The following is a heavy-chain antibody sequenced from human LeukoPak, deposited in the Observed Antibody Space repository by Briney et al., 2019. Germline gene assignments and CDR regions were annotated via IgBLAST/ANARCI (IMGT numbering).Heavy chain of an antibody. V-gene: IGHV3-7*01. CDR1: GFTFSSYW. CDR2: IKQDGSEK. J-gene: IGHJ5*02. D-gene: IGHD6-19*01. Sequence: GGSLRLSCAASGFTFSSYWMSWVRQAPGKGLEWAANIKQDGSEKYYVDSVKGRFTISRDNAKNSLYLQMNSLRAEDTAVYYCARVESYYLAVPGGGWFDPWGQGTLVTVSS. CDR3: ARVESYYLAVPGGGWFDP.